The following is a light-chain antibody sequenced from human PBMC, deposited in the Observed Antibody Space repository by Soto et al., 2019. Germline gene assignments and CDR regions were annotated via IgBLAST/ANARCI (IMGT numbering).Light chain of an antibody. V-gene: IGLV1-44*01. CDR2: SNN. Sequence: QSVLTQPPSASGTPGQRVTISCSGSSSNIGGNAVNWYQQLPGTTPKLLIYSNNQRPSGVPDRFSGSKSGTSASLAISGLQSEDEADYYCSSYTNSNTRVFGTGTKLTVL. CDR1: SSNIGGNA. CDR3: SSYTNSNTRV. J-gene: IGLJ1*01.